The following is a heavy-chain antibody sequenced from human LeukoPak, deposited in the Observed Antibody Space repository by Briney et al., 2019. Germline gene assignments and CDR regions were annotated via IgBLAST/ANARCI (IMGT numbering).Heavy chain of an antibody. D-gene: IGHD3-22*01. V-gene: IGHV3-7*03. CDR2: IKQDGSEK. CDR1: GFTFSSYW. CDR3: AREGYDSSGYCDY. J-gene: IGHJ4*02. Sequence: PGGSLRLSCAASGFTFSSYWVSWVRQAPGKGLEWVANIKQDGSEKYYVDSVKGRFTISRDNAKNSLYLQMNSLRAEDTAVYYCAREGYDSSGYCDYWGQGTLVTVSS.